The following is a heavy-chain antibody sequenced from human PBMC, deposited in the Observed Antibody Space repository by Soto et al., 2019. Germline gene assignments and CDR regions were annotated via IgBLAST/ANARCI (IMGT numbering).Heavy chain of an antibody. CDR3: ARDWISVAGTFDY. CDR2: LDTSGDIT. V-gene: IGHV3-23*01. D-gene: IGHD6-19*01. J-gene: IGHJ4*02. CDR1: GFPFINFA. Sequence: WGSLGLSCAASGFPFINFAMSWVRQAPGKGLEWVSSLDTSGDITYYADSVKGRFTISIDNSKNTLFLQMNSLRAEDTAVYYCARDWISVAGTFDYWGQGTLVTVSS.